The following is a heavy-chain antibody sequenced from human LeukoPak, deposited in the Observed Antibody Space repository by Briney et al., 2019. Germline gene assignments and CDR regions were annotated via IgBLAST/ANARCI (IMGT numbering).Heavy chain of an antibody. CDR3: AKVPFYDFWSGYSYYFDY. CDR1: GLTFSSYA. D-gene: IGHD3-3*01. J-gene: IGHJ4*02. Sequence: GGSLRLSCAASGLTFSSYAMSWVRQAPGKGLEWVSAISGSGGSTYYADSVKGRFTISRDNSKNTLYLQMNSLRAEDTAVYYCAKVPFYDFWSGYSYYFDYWGQGTLVTVSS. CDR2: ISGSGGST. V-gene: IGHV3-23*01.